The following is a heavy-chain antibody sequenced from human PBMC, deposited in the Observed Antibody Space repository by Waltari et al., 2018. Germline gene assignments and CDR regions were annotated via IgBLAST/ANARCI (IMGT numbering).Heavy chain of an antibody. CDR1: GFTFSDHY. Sequence: EVQLVESGGGLVQPGGSLRLSCAASGFTFSDHYMDWVRQAPGKGMKWGSRIRNKANFYSNEYVPSVKGRFTISRDDSKSSLYLQMNSLKSEDTAVYYCVRIRLGPTTRIFDSWGQGTLVTVSS. CDR2: IRNKANFYSN. J-gene: IGHJ4*02. V-gene: IGHV3-72*01. CDR3: VRIRLGPTTRIFDS. D-gene: IGHD1-26*01.